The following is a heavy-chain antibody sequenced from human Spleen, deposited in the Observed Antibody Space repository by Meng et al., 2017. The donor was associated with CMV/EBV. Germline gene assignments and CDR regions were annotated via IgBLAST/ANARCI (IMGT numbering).Heavy chain of an antibody. D-gene: IGHD1-26*01. CDR1: GFTFSSYA. CDR3: ARGIVEIH. V-gene: IGHV3-7*01. CDR2: IKQDGSEK. J-gene: IGHJ4*02. Sequence: GESLKISCAASGFTFSSYAMSWVRQAPGKGLEWVANIKQDGSEKYYVDSVKGRFTISRDNTKNSLYLQMNRLRAEDTAVYYCARGIVEIHWGPGTLVTVSS.